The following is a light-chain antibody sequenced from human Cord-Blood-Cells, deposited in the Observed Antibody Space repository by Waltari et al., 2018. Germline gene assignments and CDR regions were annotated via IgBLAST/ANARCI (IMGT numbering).Light chain of an antibody. J-gene: IGKJ2*01. V-gene: IGKV1-5*03. CDR1: QSISSW. Sequence: DIQMTQSPSTLSASVDDRVTITCRARQSISSWLAWYQQKQGKAPKLLIYKASSLESGVPSRCSGSGSGTEFTLTISSLQPDDFATYYCQQYNSYSYTFGQGTKLEIK. CDR3: QQYNSYSYT. CDR2: KAS.